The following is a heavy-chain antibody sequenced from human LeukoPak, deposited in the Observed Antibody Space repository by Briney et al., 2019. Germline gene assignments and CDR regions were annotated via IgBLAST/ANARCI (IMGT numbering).Heavy chain of an antibody. J-gene: IGHJ4*02. CDR1: GYTLTELS. CDR2: FDPEDGET. V-gene: IGHV1-24*01. Sequence: ASVKVSCKVSGYTLTELSMHWVRQAPGKGLEWMGGFDPEDGETIYAQKFQGRVTMTTDTSTSTAYMELRSLRSDDTAVYYCARGANYYDSSAAFDYWGQGTLVTVSS. D-gene: IGHD3-22*01. CDR3: ARGANYYDSSAAFDY.